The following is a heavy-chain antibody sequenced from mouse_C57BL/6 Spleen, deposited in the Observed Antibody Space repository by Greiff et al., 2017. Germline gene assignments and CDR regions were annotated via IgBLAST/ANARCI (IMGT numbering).Heavy chain of an antibody. J-gene: IGHJ4*01. V-gene: IGHV1-80*01. CDR1: GYAFSSYW. CDR3: ARKCYSNYEDYAMDY. D-gene: IGHD2-5*01. Sequence: QVQLQQSGAELVKPGASVKISCKASGYAFSSYWMNWVKQRPGKGLEWIGQIYPGDGDTNYNGKFKGKATLTADKSSSTAYMQLSSLTSEDAAVYYCARKCYSNYEDYAMDYWGQGTSVTVSS. CDR2: IYPGDGDT.